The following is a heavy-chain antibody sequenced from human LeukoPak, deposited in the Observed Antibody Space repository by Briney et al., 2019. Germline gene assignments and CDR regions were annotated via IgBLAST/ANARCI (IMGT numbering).Heavy chain of an antibody. Sequence: PRGSLRLSCAASGFTFSTYSMNWVRQAPGKGLEWVLFISSSSTYVYYADSVKGRFTISRDNAKNSLYLQMNSLRVEDTAVYYCARGPPLDYWGQGTLVTVSS. J-gene: IGHJ4*02. CDR2: ISSSSTYV. CDR1: GFTFSTYS. V-gene: IGHV3-21*01. CDR3: ARGPPLDY.